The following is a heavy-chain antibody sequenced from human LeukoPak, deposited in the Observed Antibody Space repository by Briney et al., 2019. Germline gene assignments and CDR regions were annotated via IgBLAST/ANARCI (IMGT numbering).Heavy chain of an antibody. D-gene: IGHD2-2*02. CDR3: AGYCSSTSCYTFGYYYYYMDV. J-gene: IGHJ6*03. V-gene: IGHV1-69*13. CDR2: IIPIFGTA. Sequence: SVKVSCKASGGTFSSYAISWVRQAPGQGLEWMGGIIPIFGTANYAQKFQGRVTITADESTSTAYMELSSLRSEDTAVYYCAGYCSSTSCYTFGYYYYYMDVWGKGTTVTVSS. CDR1: GGTFSSYA.